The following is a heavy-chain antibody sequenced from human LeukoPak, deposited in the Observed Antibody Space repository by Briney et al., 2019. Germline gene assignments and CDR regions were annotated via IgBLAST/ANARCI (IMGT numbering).Heavy chain of an antibody. CDR1: GGTFSSYA. Sequence: GASVKVSCKASGGTFSSYAISWVRQAPGQGLEWMGGIIPIFGTANYAQKFQGRVTITADESTSTAYMELSSLGSEDTAVYYCARAGDCSSTSCYPHYWGQGTLVTVSS. J-gene: IGHJ4*02. CDR3: ARAGDCSSTSCYPHY. V-gene: IGHV1-69*13. CDR2: IIPIFGTA. D-gene: IGHD2-2*01.